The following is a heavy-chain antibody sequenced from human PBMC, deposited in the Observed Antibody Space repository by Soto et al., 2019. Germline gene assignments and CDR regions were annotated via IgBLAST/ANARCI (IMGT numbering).Heavy chain of an antibody. D-gene: IGHD3-3*01. V-gene: IGHV2-5*02. Sequence: ASGPTLVNPTQTLTLTCTFSGFSLSTSGVGVGWIRQPPGKALEWLALIYWDDDKRYSPSLKSRLTITKDTSKNQVVLTMTNMDPVDTATYYCAPRTIFGVVILGGFDYWGQGTLVTVSS. CDR2: IYWDDDK. CDR1: GFSLSTSGVG. CDR3: APRTIFGVVILGGFDY. J-gene: IGHJ4*02.